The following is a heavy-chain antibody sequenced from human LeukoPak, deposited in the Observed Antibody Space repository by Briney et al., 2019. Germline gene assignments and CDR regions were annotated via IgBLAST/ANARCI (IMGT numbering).Heavy chain of an antibody. Sequence: WETLSLTCTVSSGSISSYYWSWNRQPPGMVLVWIGYIYYSGSTNYNPALKSRVTISVDTSKNQFSLKLSSVTAADTAVYYCARDNYLTGSFDYWGQGTLVTASS. CDR1: SGSISSYY. CDR3: ARDNYLTGSFDY. J-gene: IGHJ4*02. V-gene: IGHV4-59*01. D-gene: IGHD4-11*01. CDR2: IYYSGST.